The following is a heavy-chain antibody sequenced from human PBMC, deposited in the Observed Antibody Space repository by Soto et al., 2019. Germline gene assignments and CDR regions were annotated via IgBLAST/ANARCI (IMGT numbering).Heavy chain of an antibody. D-gene: IGHD6-25*01. CDR3: AKERGGYGSYFDY. J-gene: IGHJ4*02. CDR2: ISHDGGDR. Sequence: GGSLRLSCAASVFTFNTYGIHLVRQAPGKGLEWVALISHDGGDRYYADSVKGRFTISRDKSKNTLYMRMNSLRPEYTAVYYCAKERGGYGSYFDYWGQGTLVNVSS. V-gene: IGHV3-30*18. CDR1: VFTFNTYG.